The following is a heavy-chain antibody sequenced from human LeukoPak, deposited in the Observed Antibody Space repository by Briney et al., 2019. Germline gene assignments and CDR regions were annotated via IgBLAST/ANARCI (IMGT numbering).Heavy chain of an antibody. CDR2: INWNGGST. CDR1: GFTFDDYG. CDR3: AYSYGSLRYYYYMDV. V-gene: IGHV3-20*04. D-gene: IGHD5-18*01. J-gene: IGHJ6*03. Sequence: GGSLRLSCAASGFTFDDYGMSWVRQAPGKGLEWVSGINWNGGSTGYADSVKGRFTISRDNSKNTLYLQMNSLRAEDTAVYYCAYSYGSLRYYYYMDVWGKGTTVTVSS.